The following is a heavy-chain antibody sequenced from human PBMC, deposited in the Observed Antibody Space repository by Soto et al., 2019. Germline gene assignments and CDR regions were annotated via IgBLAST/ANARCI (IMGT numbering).Heavy chain of an antibody. D-gene: IGHD3-3*01. CDR1: GYTFTSYD. V-gene: IGHV1-8*01. Sequence: QVQLVQPGAEVKKPGASVKVSCKASGYTFTSYDINWVRQATGQGPEWMGWMNPNSGNTGYAQKFQGRVTMTRSTSISTAYMELSSLRSDDTAVYYCARAPREWGFDYWGPGTLVTVSS. CDR2: MNPNSGNT. J-gene: IGHJ4*02. CDR3: ARAPREWGFDY.